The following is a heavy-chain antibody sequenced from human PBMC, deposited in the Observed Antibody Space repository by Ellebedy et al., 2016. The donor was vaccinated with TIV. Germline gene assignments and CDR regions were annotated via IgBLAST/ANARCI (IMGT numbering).Heavy chain of an antibody. CDR2: IYYSGDT. V-gene: IGHV4-59*08. CDR3: ATRIEPQGGGWFDP. J-gene: IGHJ5*02. D-gene: IGHD1-26*01. CDR1: GDSISSFY. Sequence: MPSETLSLTCTVSGDSISSFYWSWIRQSPGRGLEWIGYIYYSGDTNYNPSLKSRLTISIDRSRTQFSLKLTSVTAADTAVYYCATRIEPQGGGWFDPWGPGTLVTVSS.